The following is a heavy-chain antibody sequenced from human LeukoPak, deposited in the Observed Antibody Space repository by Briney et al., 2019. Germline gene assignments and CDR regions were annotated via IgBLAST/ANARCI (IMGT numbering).Heavy chain of an antibody. CDR2: INPNGGGT. V-gene: IGHV1-2*02. CDR1: ASTFTGYY. D-gene: IGHD3-16*02. Sequence: ASVKVSCKPSASTFTGYYIHWVRQAPGHGLEWMGWINPNGGGTNYAQKFQDRVTMSRDTSIRTAYMELSRLTSDDSAIYYCATPPRGRYHFDYWGQGTLITVSS. CDR3: ATPPRGRYHFDY. J-gene: IGHJ4*02.